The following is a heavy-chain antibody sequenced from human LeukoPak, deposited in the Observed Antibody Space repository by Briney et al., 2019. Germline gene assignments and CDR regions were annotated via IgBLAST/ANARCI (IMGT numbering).Heavy chain of an antibody. CDR1: GFTFSPYS. D-gene: IGHD3-22*01. V-gene: IGHV3-21*01. Sequence: GGSLRLSCAASGFTFSPYSMHWVRQAPGKGLEWISSITSSSSYIYYADSVKGRFTISRDNAKNSLYLQMNSLRAEDSAVYYCASGYYDNTGYYYDAFDIWGQGTMVTVSS. CDR3: ASGYYDNTGYYYDAFDI. J-gene: IGHJ3*02. CDR2: ITSSSSYI.